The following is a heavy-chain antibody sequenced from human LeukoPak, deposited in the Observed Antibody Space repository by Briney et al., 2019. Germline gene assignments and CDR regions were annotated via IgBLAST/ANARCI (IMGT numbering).Heavy chain of an antibody. J-gene: IGHJ4*01. V-gene: IGHV2-70*04. CDR3: ARALITTIPGDYFAY. D-gene: IGHD3-22*01. CDR2: IDWDDGR. Sequence: SGPALVKPTQTLTLTCTFSGFSLTTRGVRVSWIRRSPGKALEWLARIDWDDGRFYSASLKTRLTISKDTSKNQVVLTMTNMDPVDTDTYYCARALITTIPGDYFAYWGHGTPVTVAS. CDR1: GFSLTTRGVR.